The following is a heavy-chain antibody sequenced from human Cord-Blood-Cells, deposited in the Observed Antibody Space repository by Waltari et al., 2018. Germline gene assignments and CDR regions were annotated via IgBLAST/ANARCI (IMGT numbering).Heavy chain of an antibody. CDR1: GGPISSSSYY. CDR3: ASRWAYDFWSGYYFDY. V-gene: IGHV4-39*01. D-gene: IGHD3-3*01. CDR2: IYYSGST. J-gene: IGHJ4*02. Sequence: QLQLQESGPGLVKPSETLSLTCTVSGGPISSSSYYWGWIRTPPGKGLEWIGSIYYSGSTYYNPSLKSRVTISVDTSKNQFSLKLSSVTAADTAVYYCASRWAYDFWSGYYFDYWGQGTLVTVSS.